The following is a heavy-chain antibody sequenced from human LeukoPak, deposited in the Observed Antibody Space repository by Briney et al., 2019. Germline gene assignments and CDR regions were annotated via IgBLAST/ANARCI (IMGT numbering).Heavy chain of an antibody. CDR2: IYYSGST. Sequence: SETLSLTCTVAGGSISSYYWSWIRQPPGKGLEWIGYIYYSGSTNYNPSLKSRVTISVDTSKNQFSLKLSSVTAADTAVYYCARGGRSNWFDPWGQGTLVTVSS. J-gene: IGHJ5*02. CDR3: ARGGRSNWFDP. CDR1: GGSISSYY. D-gene: IGHD3-16*01. V-gene: IGHV4-59*01.